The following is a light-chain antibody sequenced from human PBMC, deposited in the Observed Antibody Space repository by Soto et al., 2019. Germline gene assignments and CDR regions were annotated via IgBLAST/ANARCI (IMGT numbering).Light chain of an antibody. V-gene: IGLV2-14*01. CDR2: QVT. Sequence: QSALSQPRSVSGSPGQSVTISCAGSKSDVGTYNYVSWYQHHPGKAPKLMIYQVTIRPSGISNRFSGSKSGNTASLTISGLQAEDEADYYCTSFSSSTSLYVFGTGTKVTVL. CDR1: KSDVGTYNY. CDR3: TSFSSSTSLYV. J-gene: IGLJ1*01.